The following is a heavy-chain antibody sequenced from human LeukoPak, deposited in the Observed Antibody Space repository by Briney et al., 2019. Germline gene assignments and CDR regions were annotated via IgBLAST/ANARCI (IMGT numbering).Heavy chain of an antibody. D-gene: IGHD2-2*01. CDR2: VGGSGVKT. J-gene: IGHJ4*02. V-gene: IGHV3-23*01. CDR1: GFTFSNYA. Sequence: PGGSLRLSCAASGFTFSNYAIHWVRQAPGKGLEWVSIVGGSGVKTYYADSVKGRFTISRGNSKNTVYLQMNSLRAEDTAVYYCAKRGDCSGTCTYDYWGQGTLVTVSS. CDR3: AKRGDCSGTCTYDY.